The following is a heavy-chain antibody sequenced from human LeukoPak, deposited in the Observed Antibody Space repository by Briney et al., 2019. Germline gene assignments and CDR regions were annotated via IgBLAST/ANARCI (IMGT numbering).Heavy chain of an antibody. CDR2: IKQDGSEK. V-gene: IGHV3-7*01. CDR1: GFTFSSYW. Sequence: GGSLRLSCAASGFTFSSYWMSWVRQAPGKGLEWVANIKQDGSEKYYVDSVKGRFTISRDNAKNSLYLQMNSLRAEDTAVYYCASLLQYYDSSGYYPTGDDYRGQGTLVTVSS. D-gene: IGHD3-22*01. J-gene: IGHJ4*02. CDR3: ASLLQYYDSSGYYPTGDDY.